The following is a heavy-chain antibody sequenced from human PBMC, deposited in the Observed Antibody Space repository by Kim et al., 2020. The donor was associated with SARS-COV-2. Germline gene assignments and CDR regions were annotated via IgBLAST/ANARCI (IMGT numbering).Heavy chain of an antibody. CDR1: GYTFTSYG. CDR3: ARDKGTTVTSRYYYYYGMDV. CDR2: ISAYNGNT. J-gene: IGHJ6*02. Sequence: ASVKVSCKASGYTFTSYGISWVRQAPGQGLEWMGWISAYNGNTNYAQKLQGRVTMTTDTSTSTAYMELRSLRSDDTAVYYCARDKGTTVTSRYYYYYGMDVWGQGTTVTVSS. V-gene: IGHV1-18*01. D-gene: IGHD4-17*01.